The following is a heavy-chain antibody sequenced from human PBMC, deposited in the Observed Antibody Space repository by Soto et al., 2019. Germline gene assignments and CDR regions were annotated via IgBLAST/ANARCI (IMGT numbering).Heavy chain of an antibody. J-gene: IGHJ4*02. CDR1: GFSLTTSGVG. CDR2: IYWDDDK. D-gene: IGHD3-10*01. V-gene: IGHV2-5*02. CDR3: SHHPFSGLVSYFFHY. Sequence: QITLKESGPTLVRPTQTLTLTCTFSGFSLTTSGVGVGWIRQPPGKALEWLAVIYWDDDKRYSSSLKSRLTITTDTSKNQVVLTMTNMDPVDTAPNSCSHHPFSGLVSYFFHYWGQGTLVTVSS.